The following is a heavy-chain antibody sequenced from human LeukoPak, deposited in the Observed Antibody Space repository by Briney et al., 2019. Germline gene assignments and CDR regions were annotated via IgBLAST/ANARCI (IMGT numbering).Heavy chain of an antibody. V-gene: IGHV4-38-2*02. Sequence: SETLSLTCTVSGYSISSGYYWGWIRQPPGKGLEWIGYIYYSGSTNYNPSLKSRVAISVDTSKNQFSLKLSSVTAADTAVYYCASQAVAAHDYWGQGTLVTVSS. J-gene: IGHJ4*02. D-gene: IGHD6-19*01. CDR3: ASQAVAAHDY. CDR2: IYYSGST. CDR1: GYSISSGYY.